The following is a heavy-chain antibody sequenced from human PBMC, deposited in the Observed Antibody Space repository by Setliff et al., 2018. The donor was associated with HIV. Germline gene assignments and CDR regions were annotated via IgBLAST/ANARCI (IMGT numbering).Heavy chain of an antibody. CDR3: ARVIDYGVLYWSYYMDV. V-gene: IGHV1-18*01. CDR2: ISADNGDT. Sequence: ASVKVSCKASGYTLTNYGISWVRQAPGQGLEWMGWISADNGDTNYPQKLQGRVTMTTDTSTSTAYMELRSLRSDDTAVYYCARVIDYGVLYWSYYMDVWGKGTAVTVSS. J-gene: IGHJ6*03. D-gene: IGHD4-17*01. CDR1: GYTLTNYG.